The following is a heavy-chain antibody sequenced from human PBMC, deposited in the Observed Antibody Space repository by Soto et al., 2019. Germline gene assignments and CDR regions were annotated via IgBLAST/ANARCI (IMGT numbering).Heavy chain of an antibody. D-gene: IGHD1-26*01. Sequence: ASVKVSCKVSGYTLAELSMHWVRQAPVKGLEWMGGFDPEDGETIYAQKFQGRVTRTEDTSTDTAYMELSSLRSEDTAVYYCATQVGATRFIYYYGMDVWGQGTTVTVSS. J-gene: IGHJ6*02. CDR1: GYTLAELS. CDR3: ATQVGATRFIYYYGMDV. V-gene: IGHV1-24*01. CDR2: FDPEDGET.